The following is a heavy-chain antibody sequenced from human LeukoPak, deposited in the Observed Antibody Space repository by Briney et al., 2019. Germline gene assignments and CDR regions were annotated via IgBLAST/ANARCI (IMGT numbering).Heavy chain of an antibody. Sequence: PSETLSLTCAVYGGSFSGYYWSWIRQPPGKGLEWIGEINHSGSTNHNPSLKSRVTISVDTSKNQFSLKLSSVTAADTAVYYCASGRRYDSSGYYLFFDYWGQGTLVTVSS. CDR2: INHSGST. CDR3: ASGRRYDSSGYYLFFDY. D-gene: IGHD3-22*01. CDR1: GGSFSGYY. V-gene: IGHV4-34*01. J-gene: IGHJ4*02.